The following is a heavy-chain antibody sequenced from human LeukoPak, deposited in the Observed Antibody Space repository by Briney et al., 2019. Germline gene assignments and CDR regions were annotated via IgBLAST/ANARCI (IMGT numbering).Heavy chain of an antibody. Sequence: GESLKISCRGSGYDFTPYWIAWVRQMPGKGLEWIGIIYPSNSDIRYSPSFQGHVTISADKSFNTAYLQWSSLTASDTALYYCARRIPDGHYVGFDYWGQGTLVTVSS. CDR3: ARRIPDGHYVGFDY. D-gene: IGHD3-3*01. CDR1: GYDFTPYW. J-gene: IGHJ4*02. CDR2: IYPSNSDI. V-gene: IGHV5-51*01.